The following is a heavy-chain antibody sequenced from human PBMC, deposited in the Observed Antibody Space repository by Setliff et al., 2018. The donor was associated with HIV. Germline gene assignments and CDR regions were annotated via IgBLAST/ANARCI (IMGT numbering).Heavy chain of an antibody. CDR1: GGFISSSSYY. V-gene: IGHV4-39*07. J-gene: IGHJ3*02. Sequence: SETLSLTCTVSGGFISSSSYYWGWIRQPPGKGLEWIGSIYYSGGTYCNPSLKSRVTISVDTSKNQFSLKLSSVTAADTAVYYCARDQGYSYGFYAFDIWGQGTMVTVSS. CDR2: IYYSGGT. CDR3: ARDQGYSYGFYAFDI. D-gene: IGHD5-18*01.